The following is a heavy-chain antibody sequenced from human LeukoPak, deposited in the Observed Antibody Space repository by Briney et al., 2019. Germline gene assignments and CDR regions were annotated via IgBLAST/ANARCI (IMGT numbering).Heavy chain of an antibody. V-gene: IGHV4-4*07. Sequence: SETLSLTCTVSGGSISSYYWSWIRQPAGKGLEWIGRVYTRGSTNYNPSLKSRVTISLDTSKNQFSLKLSSVTAADTAVYYCARLRSHYDILTGYREKFDYWGQGTLVTVSS. J-gene: IGHJ4*02. D-gene: IGHD3-9*01. CDR3: ARLRSHYDILTGYREKFDY. CDR2: VYTRGST. CDR1: GGSISSYY.